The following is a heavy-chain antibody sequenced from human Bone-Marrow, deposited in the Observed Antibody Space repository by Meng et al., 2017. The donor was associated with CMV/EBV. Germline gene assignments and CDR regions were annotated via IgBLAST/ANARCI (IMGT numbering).Heavy chain of an antibody. CDR3: ARGISESYSKIWRY. J-gene: IGHJ4*02. V-gene: IGHV1-2*02. Sequence: ASVKVSCKASGYTFTDYYIHWVRQAPGQGLEWMGWINPKNGATNYDQKFQDRVTMTRDTSITTAYMELSRLRFDDTAVYYCARGISESYSKIWRYWGQGTLVTVSS. CDR2: INPKNGAT. D-gene: IGHD1-26*01. CDR1: GYTFTDYY.